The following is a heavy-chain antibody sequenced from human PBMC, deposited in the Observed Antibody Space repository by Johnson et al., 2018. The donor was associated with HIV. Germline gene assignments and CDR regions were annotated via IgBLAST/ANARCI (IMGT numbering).Heavy chain of an antibody. CDR2: IWYDGSNK. J-gene: IGHJ3*02. CDR1: GFTFNSYG. Sequence: QVQLVESVGGVVQPGRSLRLSCAASGFTFNSYGMHWVRQAPGKGLEWVAVIWYDGSNKYYADSVKGRFTISRDNSKNSLYLQMNSLRAEDTAVYYCARGPVFDIWGQGTMVTVSS. V-gene: IGHV3-33*01. CDR3: ARGPVFDI.